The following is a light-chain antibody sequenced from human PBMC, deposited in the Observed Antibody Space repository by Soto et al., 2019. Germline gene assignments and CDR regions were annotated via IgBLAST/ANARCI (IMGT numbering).Light chain of an antibody. Sequence: QSALTQPRSVSGSPGQSVTISCTGTSSDVGGYNYVSWYQQHPGKAPKLMICDVSKRPSGVPDRFSGSKSGNTASLTISGLHAEDEADYYCCSYAGGPYVFGTGTKLTVL. CDR2: DVS. V-gene: IGLV2-11*01. CDR1: SSDVGGYNY. CDR3: CSYAGGPYV. J-gene: IGLJ1*01.